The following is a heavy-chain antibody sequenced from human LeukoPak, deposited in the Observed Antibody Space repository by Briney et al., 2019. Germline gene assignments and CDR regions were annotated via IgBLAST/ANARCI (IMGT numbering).Heavy chain of an antibody. CDR1: GYSISSGYY. D-gene: IGHD5-18*01. V-gene: IGHV4-38-2*02. Sequence: KPSETLSLTCTVSGYSISSGYYWGWIRQPPGKGLEWIGSIYHSGSTYYNPSLKSRVTISVDTSKNQFSLKLSSVTAADTAVYYCARRGYSYGEPNWFDPWGQGTLVTVSS. CDR3: ARRGYSYGEPNWFDP. CDR2: IYHSGST. J-gene: IGHJ5*02.